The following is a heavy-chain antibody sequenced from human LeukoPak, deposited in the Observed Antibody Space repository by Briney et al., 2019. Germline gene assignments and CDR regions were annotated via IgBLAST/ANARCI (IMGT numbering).Heavy chain of an antibody. CDR3: ARRLGNDSYGSGTYYNVDYFDP. CDR1: GGSISGSSYY. V-gene: IGHV4-39*01. J-gene: IGHJ5*02. Sequence: PSETLSLTCTVSGGSISGSSYYWDWIRQPPGKGLEWIGSIYYSGSTYYKSSLKSRVTISVDTSKNQFSLELSSVTAADTAMYYCARRLGNDSYGSGTYYNVDYFDPWGQGTLVTVSS. D-gene: IGHD3-10*01. CDR2: IYYSGST.